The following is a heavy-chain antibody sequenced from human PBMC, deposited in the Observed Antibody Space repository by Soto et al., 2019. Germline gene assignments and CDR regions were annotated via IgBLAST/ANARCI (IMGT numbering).Heavy chain of an antibody. Sequence: EVQLVDSGGGLVQPGGSLRLSSAASGFIFSNYVMSWVRQAPGKGLEWVSSISDSGGTSYCADSVKGRFTISRDNSKNTLYLQMNSLRAEDTAIYYCAKRPRALLTFDYWGQGTLVTVSS. V-gene: IGHV3-23*04. CDR1: GFIFSNYV. CDR2: ISDSGGTS. CDR3: AKRPRALLTFDY. D-gene: IGHD1-26*01. J-gene: IGHJ4*02.